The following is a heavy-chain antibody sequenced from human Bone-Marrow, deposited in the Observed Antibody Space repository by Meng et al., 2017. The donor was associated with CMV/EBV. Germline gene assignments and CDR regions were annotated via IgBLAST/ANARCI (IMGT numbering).Heavy chain of an antibody. CDR2: ISSSSSTI. Sequence: GESLKISCAASGFTFSSYTMNWVRQAPGKGLEWISYISSSSSTIYYADSVKGRFTISRDNAKNSLYLQMNSLRADDTAVYYCARGGGCYSGDYWGQGRLVTVSS. D-gene: IGHD1-26*01. CDR1: GFTFSSYT. J-gene: IGHJ4*02. CDR3: ARGGGCYSGDY. V-gene: IGHV3-48*04.